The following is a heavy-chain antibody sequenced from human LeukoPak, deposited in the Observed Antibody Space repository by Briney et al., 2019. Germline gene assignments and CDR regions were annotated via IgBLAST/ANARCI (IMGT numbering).Heavy chain of an antibody. V-gene: IGHV4-34*01. J-gene: IGHJ5*02. CDR2: INHSGST. D-gene: IGHD1-26*01. CDR1: GGSFSGYY. Sequence: SETLSLTCAVYGGSFSGYYWSWIRQPPGKGLEWIGEINHSGSTNYNPSLKSRVTISVDTSKNQFSLKLSSVTAADTAVYYCARQFVVGATAAGYRRTWFDPWGQGTLVTVSS. CDR3: ARQFVVGATAAGYRRTWFDP.